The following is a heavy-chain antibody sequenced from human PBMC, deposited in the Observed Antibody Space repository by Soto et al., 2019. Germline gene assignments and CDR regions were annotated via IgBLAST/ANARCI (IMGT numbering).Heavy chain of an antibody. V-gene: IGHV1-3*05. CDR3: ARGYDFWSGPQDP. J-gene: IGHJ5*02. CDR2: INAGNGNT. D-gene: IGHD3-3*01. Sequence: QVQLVQSGAEEKKPGASVKVSCKASGYTFTSYAMHWVRQAPGQRLEWMGWINAGNGNTKYSQKFQGRVTITRDTSASTAYMELSSLRSEGTAVYYCARGYDFWSGPQDPWGQGTLVTVSS. CDR1: GYTFTSYA.